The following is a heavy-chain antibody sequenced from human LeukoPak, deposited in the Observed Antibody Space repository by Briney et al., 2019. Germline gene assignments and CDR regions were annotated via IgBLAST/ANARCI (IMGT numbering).Heavy chain of an antibody. CDR2: INWNGGST. J-gene: IGHJ4*02. CDR3: AKLSGSYSVTLPFDY. CDR1: GFNFDDYG. V-gene: IGHV3-20*04. Sequence: GGSLRLSCGASGFNFDDYGMSWVRQTPGKGLEWVSGINWNGGSTRYADSVKGRFTISRDNAKNSVYLQMNSLRAEDTALYYCAKLSGSYSVTLPFDYWGQGTLVTVSS. D-gene: IGHD3-10*01.